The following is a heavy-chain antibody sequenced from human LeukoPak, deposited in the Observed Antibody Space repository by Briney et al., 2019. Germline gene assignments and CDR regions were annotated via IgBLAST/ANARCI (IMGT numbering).Heavy chain of an antibody. CDR1: GYTFTTYT. Sequence: GASVKVSCKASGYTFTTYTMHWVRQAPGQRLEWMGWINADTGNTKCSQEFQGRLTITRDTSASTVYMDLSSLKSEDMAVYYCARSGGSRGTVTLPGDFWGQGTLVTVSS. J-gene: IGHJ4*02. D-gene: IGHD4-17*01. V-gene: IGHV1-3*03. CDR2: INADTGNT. CDR3: ARSGGSRGTVTLPGDF.